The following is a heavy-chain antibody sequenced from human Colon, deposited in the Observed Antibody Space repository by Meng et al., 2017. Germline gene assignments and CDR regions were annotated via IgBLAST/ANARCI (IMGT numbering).Heavy chain of an antibody. CDR2: IEKDGSEK. Sequence: GGSLRLSCSASGFPFSDYWMAWVRQAPGKGLEWVAKIEKDGSEKYYVDSVKGRFTISRDNAKNSLYLQMNSLRAEDTAVYYCARDAASSVNYNGNFWGQGTMVTVSS. V-gene: IGHV3-7*01. CDR3: ARDAASSVNYNGNF. D-gene: IGHD1-26*01. J-gene: IGHJ4*02. CDR1: GFPFSDYW.